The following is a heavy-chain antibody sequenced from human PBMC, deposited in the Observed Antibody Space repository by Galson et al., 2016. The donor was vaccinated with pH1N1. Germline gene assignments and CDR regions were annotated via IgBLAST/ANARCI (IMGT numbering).Heavy chain of an antibody. D-gene: IGHD1-26*01. CDR3: AKEGGPYPVTRGRYSFDY. CDR1: GGSFGSGH. V-gene: IGHV3-30*04. Sequence: LSLTCGVSGGSFGSGHYYWGWIRQAPGKGLEWAAVISSEGRVDYYADSVRGRFTIFRDNSRNIVYLQMNGLSIEDTGVYYCAKEGGPYPVTRGRYSFDYWGQGTLVTVAS. J-gene: IGHJ4*02. CDR2: ISSEGRVD.